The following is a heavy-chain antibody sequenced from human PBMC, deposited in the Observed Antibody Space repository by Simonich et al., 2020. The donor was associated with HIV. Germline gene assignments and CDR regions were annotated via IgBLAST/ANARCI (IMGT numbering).Heavy chain of an antibody. Sequence: VQLQQWGAGLLKPSETLSLTCAVYGGSFSGYYWSWFRQAPGKGLEWVANIKQDGREKYDVDSGKGRFTNSRDNAKKSVYLQMNSLRVEDTAVYYCARETWSGYRHCFDYWGQGTLVIVSS. CDR1: GGSFSGYY. J-gene: IGHJ4*02. D-gene: IGHD3-3*01. CDR2: IKQDGREK. CDR3: ARETWSGYRHCFDY. V-gene: IGHV3-7*01.